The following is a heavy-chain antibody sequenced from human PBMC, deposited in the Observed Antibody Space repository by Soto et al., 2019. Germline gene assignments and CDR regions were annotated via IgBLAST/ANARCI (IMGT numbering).Heavy chain of an antibody. V-gene: IGHV3-48*01. CDR3: ARDLGSSWYPEYFQH. CDR2: ISSSSSTI. CDR1: GFTFSSYS. Sequence: HTGGSLRLSCAASGFTFSSYSMNWVRQAPGKGLEWVSYISSSSSTIYYADSVKGRFTISRDNAKNSLYLQMNSLRAEDTAVYYCARDLGSSWYPEYFQHWGQGTLVTVSS. J-gene: IGHJ1*01. D-gene: IGHD6-13*01.